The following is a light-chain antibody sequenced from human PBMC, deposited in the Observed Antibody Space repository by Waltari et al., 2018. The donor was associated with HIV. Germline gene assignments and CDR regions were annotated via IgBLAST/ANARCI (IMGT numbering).Light chain of an antibody. Sequence: EIVLTQSPDSLSLSPGERATLSCRASQSIISNYLAWYQQKPGQAPRLLIYGASSRATDIPDRFTGSGSGTDFTLTINRLEPEDFAVYYCQQYGTSPLTFGGGAKVEIK. CDR2: GAS. J-gene: IGKJ4*01. CDR3: QQYGTSPLT. CDR1: QSIISNY. V-gene: IGKV3-20*01.